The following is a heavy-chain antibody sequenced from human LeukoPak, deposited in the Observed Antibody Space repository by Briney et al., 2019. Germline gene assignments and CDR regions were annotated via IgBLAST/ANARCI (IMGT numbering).Heavy chain of an antibody. CDR3: ARASEYPIDY. J-gene: IGHJ4*02. V-gene: IGHV4-30-2*01. CDR2: IYHSGST. Sequence: PSETLSLTCTVSGGSISSGGYYWSWIRQPPGKGLEWIGYIYHSGSTYYNPSLKSRVTISVDRSKNQFSLKLSSVTAADTAVYYCARASEYPIDYWGQGTLVTVSS. D-gene: IGHD2-2*01. CDR1: GGSISSGGYY.